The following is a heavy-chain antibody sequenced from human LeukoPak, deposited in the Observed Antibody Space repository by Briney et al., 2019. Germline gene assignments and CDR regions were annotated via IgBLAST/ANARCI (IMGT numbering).Heavy chain of an antibody. Sequence: SETLSLTCAVYGGSFSGYYWSWIRQPPGKGLEWIGEINHSGSTNYNPSLKSRVTISVDTSKNQFSLKLSSVTAADTAVYYCARLAVRGVIVYWGQGTLVTVSS. J-gene: IGHJ4*02. CDR2: INHSGST. CDR1: GGSFSGYY. D-gene: IGHD3-10*01. V-gene: IGHV4-34*01. CDR3: ARLAVRGVIVY.